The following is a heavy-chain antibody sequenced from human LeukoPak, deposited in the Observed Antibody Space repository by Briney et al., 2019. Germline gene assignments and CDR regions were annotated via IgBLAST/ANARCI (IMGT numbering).Heavy chain of an antibody. CDR1: GGSISSGGYY. D-gene: IGHD5-12*01. CDR3: ARDVGYSGYEHFDN. Sequence: PSGTLSLTCTVSGGSISSGGYYWSWIRQHPGKGLEWIGNIYYSGTTYYNPSLKSRVTISVDTSKNQFSLKLSSVTAADTAVYYCARDVGYSGYEHFDNWGQGTLVTVSS. CDR2: IYYSGTT. V-gene: IGHV4-31*03. J-gene: IGHJ4*02.